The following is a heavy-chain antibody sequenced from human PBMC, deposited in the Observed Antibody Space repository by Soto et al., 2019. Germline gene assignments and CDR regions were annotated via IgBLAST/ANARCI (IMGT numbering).Heavy chain of an antibody. D-gene: IGHD3-3*01. J-gene: IGHJ6*02. CDR2: ISSSSSYI. CDR1: GFTFSSYS. Sequence: GGSLRLSCAASGFTFSSYSMNWVRQAPGKGLEWVSSISSSSSYIYYADSVKGRFTISRDNAKNSLYLQMNSLRAEDTAVYYCARDRPKNYDFGSGYQEGYYYGMDVWGQGTTVTVSS. CDR3: ARDRPKNYDFGSGYQEGYYYGMDV. V-gene: IGHV3-21*01.